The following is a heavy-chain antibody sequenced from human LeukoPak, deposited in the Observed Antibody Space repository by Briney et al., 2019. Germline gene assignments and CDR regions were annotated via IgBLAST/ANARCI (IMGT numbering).Heavy chain of an antibody. D-gene: IGHD3-3*01. J-gene: IGHJ2*01. CDR2: INPNSGGT. CDR1: GYTFTSYY. Sequence: ASVKVSCKASGYTFTSYYMHWVRQAPGQGLEWMGWINPNSGGTNYAQKFQGRVTMTRDTSISTAYMELSRLRSDDTAVYYCARERNYDFWSGYLRPGYFDLWGRGTLVTVSS. V-gene: IGHV1-2*02. CDR3: ARERNYDFWSGYLRPGYFDL.